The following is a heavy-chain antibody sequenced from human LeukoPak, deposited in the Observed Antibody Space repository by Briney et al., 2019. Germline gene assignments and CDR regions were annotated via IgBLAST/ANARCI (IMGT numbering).Heavy chain of an antibody. CDR3: ARERGSGSYHPFDP. CDR1: GFTFSSYW. D-gene: IGHD3-10*01. CDR2: IKQDGTEK. V-gene: IGHV3-7*01. J-gene: IGHJ5*02. Sequence: GGSLRLSCVASGFTFSSYWMSWVRQAPGEGLEWVANIKQDGTEKNYVDSVKGRFTISRDNAKNSLFLQMNSLRAEDTAVYYCARERGSGSYHPFDPWGQGTLATVSS.